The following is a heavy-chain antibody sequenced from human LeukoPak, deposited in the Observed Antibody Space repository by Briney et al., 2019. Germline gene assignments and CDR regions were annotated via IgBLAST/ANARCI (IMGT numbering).Heavy chain of an antibody. J-gene: IGHJ2*01. CDR2: INPSGGST. CDR1: GYTFTSYY. CDR3: ARPRALEWYFDL. Sequence: ASVKVSCKASGYTFTSYYMHWVRQAPGQGLEWMGIINPSGGSTSYAQKFQGRVTMTRDTSTSTVYLELSSLRSEDTAVYYCARPRALEWYFDLWGRGTLVTVSS. V-gene: IGHV1-46*01.